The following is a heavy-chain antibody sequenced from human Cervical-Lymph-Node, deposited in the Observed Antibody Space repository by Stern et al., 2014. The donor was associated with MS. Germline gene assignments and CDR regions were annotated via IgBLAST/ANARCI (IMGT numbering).Heavy chain of an antibody. CDR2: SSNKADRYTT. CDR3: ARLPLN. V-gene: IGHV3-72*01. CDR1: GFTFSDHY. Sequence: EVQLVESGGGLVQPGGSLRVSCTASGFTFSDHYIDWVRQAPGKGLQWVGRSSNKADRYTTEEAKYVKGRFTISVDDARNSVYLQMNSLKIDDTAVYYCARLPLNWGQGTLVTVSS. J-gene: IGHJ4*02.